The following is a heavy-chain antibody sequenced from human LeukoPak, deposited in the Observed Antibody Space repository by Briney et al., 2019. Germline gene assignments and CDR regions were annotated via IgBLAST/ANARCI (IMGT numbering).Heavy chain of an antibody. V-gene: IGHV3-21*01. J-gene: IGHJ3*02. CDR1: GFTFSSYS. CDR2: ISSSSSYI. Sequence: GGSLRLSCAASGFTFSSYSMNWVRQAPGKGLEWVSSISSSSSYIYYADSVKGRFTISRDNSKNTLYLQMNSLRAEDTAVYYCANPSLFYWQQLVPGDAFDIWGQGTMVTVSS. CDR3: ANPSLFYWQQLVPGDAFDI. D-gene: IGHD6-13*01.